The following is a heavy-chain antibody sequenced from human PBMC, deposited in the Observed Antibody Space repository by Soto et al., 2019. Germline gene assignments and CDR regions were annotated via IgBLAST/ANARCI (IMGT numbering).Heavy chain of an antibody. CDR2: TYHSGNP. Sequence: SETLSLTCNVSGDNISTGGYTWAWIRQPPGKALEWIGHTYHSGNPYYNPSLKSRVIISVDRSKNQFSLKLSSVTAADTAVYYCASEDDSSGYYPKPFDYWGQGTLVTVSS. J-gene: IGHJ4*02. CDR3: ASEDDSSGYYPKPFDY. D-gene: IGHD3-22*01. V-gene: IGHV4-30-2*01. CDR1: GDNISTGGYT.